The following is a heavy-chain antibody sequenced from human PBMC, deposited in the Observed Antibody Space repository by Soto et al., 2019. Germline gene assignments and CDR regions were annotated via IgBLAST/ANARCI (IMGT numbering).Heavy chain of an antibody. CDR2: IYYSGST. D-gene: IGHD3-22*01. Sequence: SETLSLTCTVSGGSISSYYWSWIRQPPGKGLEWIGYIYYSGSTNYNPSLKSRVTISVDTSKNQFSLKLSSVTAADTAVYYCARTGMAYYDSSGYPYYFDYWGQGTLVTVSS. V-gene: IGHV4-59*01. J-gene: IGHJ4*02. CDR1: GGSISSYY. CDR3: ARTGMAYYDSSGYPYYFDY.